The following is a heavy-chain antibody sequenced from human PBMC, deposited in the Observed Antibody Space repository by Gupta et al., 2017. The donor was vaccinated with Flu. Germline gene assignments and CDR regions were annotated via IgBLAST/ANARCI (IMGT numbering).Heavy chain of an antibody. J-gene: IGHJ4*02. V-gene: IGHV3-33*08. Sequence: QVQLVESGGGVVQPGSSLRLSCTASGFIFRNHAIHWVRQAPGKGLEGLAQIWFDGSNKYYADSVKSRFSISKDNSKNTAYLQMNSLRVEDTAIYCCVRDGQQPAPYSFEYWVRGTLVTVTS. CDR2: IWFDGSNK. D-gene: IGHD6-13*01. CDR1: GFIFRNHA. CDR3: VRDGQQPAPYSFEY.